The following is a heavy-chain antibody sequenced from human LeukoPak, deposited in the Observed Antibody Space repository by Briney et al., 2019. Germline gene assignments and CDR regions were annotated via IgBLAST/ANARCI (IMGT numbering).Heavy chain of an antibody. D-gene: IGHD5-18*01. CDR1: GFTFSSFA. CDR2: IFQGGGEI. V-gene: IGHV3-23*01. CDR3: ATYRQVLLPFES. Sequence: GGSLRLSCAASGFTFSSFAMIWVRQPPGKGLEWVSSIFQGGGEIHYADSVRGRFTISRDNSKSTLFLQMNSLRAEDTAIYYCATYRQVLLPFESWGQGTLVTVSS. J-gene: IGHJ4*02.